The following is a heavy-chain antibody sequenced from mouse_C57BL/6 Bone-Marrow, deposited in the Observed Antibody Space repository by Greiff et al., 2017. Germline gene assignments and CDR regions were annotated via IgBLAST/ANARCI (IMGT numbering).Heavy chain of an antibody. Sequence: QVQLQQSGAELVRPGTSVKVSCKASGYAFTNYLIEWVKQRPGQGLEWIGVINPGSGGTNYNEKFKGKATLTADKSSSTAYMQLSSLTSEDSAVYFCARTSYDSLDYGGQGTTLTVSS. CDR1: GYAFTNYL. J-gene: IGHJ2*01. D-gene: IGHD2-4*01. CDR3: ARTSYDSLDY. V-gene: IGHV1-54*01. CDR2: INPGSGGT.